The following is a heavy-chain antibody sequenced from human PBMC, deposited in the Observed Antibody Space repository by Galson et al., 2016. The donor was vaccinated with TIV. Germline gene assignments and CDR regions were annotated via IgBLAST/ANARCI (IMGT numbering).Heavy chain of an antibody. V-gene: IGHV3-74*01. CDR1: GFNFNNYW. CDR3: ARTHDIALTPFDI. Sequence: SLRLSCAASGFNFNNYWMHWVRQAPGMGLVWVSRINSDGSTISYVDSVTSRFTISRDNAKNTLFLQMNSLRAEDTAVYYCARTHDIALTPFDIWGQGTMVAVSS. J-gene: IGHJ3*02. CDR2: INSDGSTI. D-gene: IGHD5-12*01.